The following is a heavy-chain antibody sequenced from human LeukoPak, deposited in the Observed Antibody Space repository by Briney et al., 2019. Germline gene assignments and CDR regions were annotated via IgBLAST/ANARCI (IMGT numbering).Heavy chain of an antibody. CDR2: IYYSGST. D-gene: IGHD1-14*01. CDR3: ASESYPGATRNVDY. Sequence: SETLSLTCTVSRGSIRSYYWSWIRQPPGKGLEWIGYIYYSGSTNYNPSLKSRVTISVDTSKNQFSLKLSSVTAADTAVYYCASESYPGATRNVDYWGQGTLVTVSS. CDR1: RGSIRSYY. V-gene: IGHV4-59*08. J-gene: IGHJ4*02.